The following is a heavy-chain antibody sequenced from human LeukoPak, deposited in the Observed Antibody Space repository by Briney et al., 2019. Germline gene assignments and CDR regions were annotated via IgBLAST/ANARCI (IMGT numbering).Heavy chain of an antibody. CDR3: ARVGYDFWSGYYHYGMDV. CDR2: IYYSGST. D-gene: IGHD3-3*01. J-gene: IGHJ6*02. Sequence: SETLSLTCTVSGGSISSYYWSWIRQPPGKGLEWIGYIYYSGSTNYNPSLKSRATISVDTSKNQFSLKLSSVTAADTAVYYCARVGYDFWSGYYHYGMDVWGQGTTVTVSS. CDR1: GGSISSYY. V-gene: IGHV4-59*01.